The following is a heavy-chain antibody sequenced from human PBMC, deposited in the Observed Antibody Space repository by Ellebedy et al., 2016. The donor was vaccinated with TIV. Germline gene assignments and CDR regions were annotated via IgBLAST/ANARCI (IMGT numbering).Heavy chain of an antibody. Sequence: SETLSLTCTVSGDSISDGGYDWGWVRQRPGKGLEWVGHIYYSGRTSYNPSLESRLTISVDTTKNQFSLKLTSVTAAATAVYFCVSDYHDYGVDAFDIWGQGTMITVSS. CDR3: VSDYHDYGVDAFDI. V-gene: IGHV4-31*03. CDR2: IYYSGRT. D-gene: IGHD4-17*01. CDR1: GDSISDGGYD. J-gene: IGHJ3*02.